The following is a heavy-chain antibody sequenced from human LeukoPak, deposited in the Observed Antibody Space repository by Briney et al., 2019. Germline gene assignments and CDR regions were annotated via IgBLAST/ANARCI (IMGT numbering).Heavy chain of an antibody. CDR2: ISSSSSYI. J-gene: IGHJ4*02. D-gene: IGHD1-7*01. CDR1: GFIFSSYS. Sequence: GGSLRLSCAASGFIFSSYSMNWVRQAPGKGLEWVSSISSSSSYIYYADSVKGRFTISRDNAKNSLYLQMNSLRVEDTAVYYCARAHNWKYGTFDYWGQGTLVTVSS. V-gene: IGHV3-21*01. CDR3: ARAHNWKYGTFDY.